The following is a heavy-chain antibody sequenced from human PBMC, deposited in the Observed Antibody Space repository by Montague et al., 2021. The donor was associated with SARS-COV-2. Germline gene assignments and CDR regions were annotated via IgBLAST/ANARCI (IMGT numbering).Heavy chain of an antibody. J-gene: IGHJ6*03. D-gene: IGHD3-10*01. CDR3: ARLRDGVVPSPILGVGPYYCYYYMDV. CDR2: INHGGST. Sequence: SETLSLTCAAHGTSFSGYYWNWIRRPPGKGLEWIGEINHGGSTKYSPSLKSRLTISADTSKNQFSLKLTSVAAADTAVYYCARLRDGVVPSPILGVGPYYCYYYMDVWGRGTTVTVSS. CDR1: GTSFSGYY. V-gene: IGHV4-34*01.